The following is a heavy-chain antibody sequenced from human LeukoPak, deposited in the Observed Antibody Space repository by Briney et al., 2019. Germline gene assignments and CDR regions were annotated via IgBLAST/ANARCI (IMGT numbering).Heavy chain of an antibody. J-gene: IGHJ5*02. CDR3: AVFSPSHYFGSGSFIDP. Sequence: SETLSLTCTVSGGSISSSSYYWGWIRQPPGKGLEWIGNIYYTGSTYYNPSLKGRVTISVDTSNYQFSLKVSFVTAADTAVYYCAVFSPSHYFGSGSFIDPWGQGTLVTVSS. V-gene: IGHV4-39*07. D-gene: IGHD3-10*01. CDR2: IYYTGST. CDR1: GGSISSSSYY.